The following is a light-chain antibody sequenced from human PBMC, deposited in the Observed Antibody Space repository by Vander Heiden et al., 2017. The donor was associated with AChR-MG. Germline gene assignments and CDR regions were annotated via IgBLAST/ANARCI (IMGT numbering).Light chain of an antibody. V-gene: IGKV1-27*01. CDR1: QGISNF. Sequence: DIQMTQSPSSLSASVGDKVTITCRASQGISNFLAWYQQKPGKVPELLIYAASTLQSGVPSRFSGSGSGTAFTLTINSLQPEDVATYYCQKYKSAPRTFGQASKVEIK. CDR2: AAS. CDR3: QKYKSAPRT. J-gene: IGKJ1*01.